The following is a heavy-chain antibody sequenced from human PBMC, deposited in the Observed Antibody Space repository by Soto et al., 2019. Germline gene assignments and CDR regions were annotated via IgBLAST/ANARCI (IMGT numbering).Heavy chain of an antibody. CDR2: IIPIFGTA. CDR1: GGTFSSYA. CDR3: ARVGTPYYSRSWGNWFDP. J-gene: IGHJ5*02. V-gene: IGHV1-69*01. Sequence: QVQLVQSGAEVKKPGSSVKVSCKASGGTFSSYAISWVRQAPGQGLEWMGGIIPIFGTANYAQKFQGRVTITADESTSTAYMELSSLRSEDTAVYYCARVGTPYYSRSWGNWFDPWGQGTLVTVSS. D-gene: IGHD6-13*01.